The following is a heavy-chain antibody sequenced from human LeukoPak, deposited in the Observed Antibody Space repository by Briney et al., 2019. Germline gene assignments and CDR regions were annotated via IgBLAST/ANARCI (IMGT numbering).Heavy chain of an antibody. J-gene: IGHJ4*02. D-gene: IGHD5-12*01. V-gene: IGHV1-2*02. CDR2: ISANIGGT. CDR3: ARDGSFDY. CDR1: GSTFTDYY. Sequence: APVKASCTASGSTFTDYYIHWLRQSPGQGLEWMGWISANIGGTNYAQKFRGRVTMTKDTSISTAYMELSGLTSDDTAVYYCARDGSFDYWGQPTMVGDSS.